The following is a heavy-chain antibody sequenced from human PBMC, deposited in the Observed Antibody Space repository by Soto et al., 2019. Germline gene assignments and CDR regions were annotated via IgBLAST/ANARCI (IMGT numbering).Heavy chain of an antibody. Sequence: PSETLSLTCAVSGGYISGGYYSRSWIRQPPGKGLEWLGFTYNSVRTYYTASIKSRVTISGDRSTNHFFLILPSVTAADTAVYYCATYRKFFQIWGQGTKVTVSS. V-gene: IGHV4-30-2*01. J-gene: IGHJ3*02. CDR3: ATYRKFFQI. CDR1: GGYISGGYYS. CDR2: TYNSVRT.